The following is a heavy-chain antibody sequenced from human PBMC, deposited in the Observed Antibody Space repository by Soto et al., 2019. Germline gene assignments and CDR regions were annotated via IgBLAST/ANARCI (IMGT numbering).Heavy chain of an antibody. Sequence: VGSLRLSCAASGFTFSSYSMNWVRQAPGKGLEWVSSISSSSSYIYYADSVKGRFTISRDNAKNSLYLQMNSLRAEDTAVYYCARDRSSSTLYGMDVWGQGTTVT. D-gene: IGHD6-13*01. J-gene: IGHJ6*02. V-gene: IGHV3-21*01. CDR1: GFTFSSYS. CDR3: ARDRSSSTLYGMDV. CDR2: ISSSSSYI.